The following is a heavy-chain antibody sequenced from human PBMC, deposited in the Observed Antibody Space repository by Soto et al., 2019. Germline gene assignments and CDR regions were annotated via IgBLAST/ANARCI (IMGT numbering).Heavy chain of an antibody. Sequence: SETLSLTCAVYGGSFSGYYWSWIRQPPGKGLEWIGEINHSGSTNYNPSLKSRVTISVDTAKNQFSLKLSSVTAADTALDWWVRASMPKAHFDSRDQRNLVIFCS. V-gene: IGHV4-34*01. J-gene: IGHJ4*02. CDR3: VRASMPKAHFDS. CDR1: GGSFSGYY. D-gene: IGHD2-2*01. CDR2: INHSGST.